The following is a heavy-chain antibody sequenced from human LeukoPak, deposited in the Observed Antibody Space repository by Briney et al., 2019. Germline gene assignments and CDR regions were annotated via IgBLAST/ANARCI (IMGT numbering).Heavy chain of an antibody. V-gene: IGHV1-69*13. J-gene: IGHJ6*02. CDR3: ARAEGGYSGYDLVRYYYYGMDV. CDR2: IIPIFGTA. CDR1: GGTFSSYA. D-gene: IGHD5-12*01. Sequence: ASVKVSCKASGGTFSSYAISWVRQAPGQGLEWMGGIIPIFGTANYAQKFQGRVTITADESTSTAYMELSSLRSEDTAVYYCARAEGGYSGYDLVRYYYYGMDVWGQGTTVTVSS.